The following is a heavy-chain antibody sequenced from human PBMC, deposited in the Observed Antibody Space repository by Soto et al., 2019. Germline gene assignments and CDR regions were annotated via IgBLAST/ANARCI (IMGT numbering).Heavy chain of an antibody. D-gene: IGHD2-21*02. V-gene: IGHV1-69*14. CDR2: IIPIFATA. J-gene: IGHJ6*02. Sequence: QVQLVQSGAEVKKPGSSVKVSCKASGGTFSSYAINWVRQAPGQGLEWMGGIIPIFATADYAQKFQGSVRINADTSTSPAYLEVSSLSSEDTSVYYCAQCLLWVNYHYGTDVWGQGTTVTVSS. CDR3: AQCLLWVNYHYGTDV. CDR1: GGTFSSYA.